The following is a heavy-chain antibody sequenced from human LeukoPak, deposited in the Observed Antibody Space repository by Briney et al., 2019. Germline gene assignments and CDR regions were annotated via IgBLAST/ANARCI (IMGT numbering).Heavy chain of an antibody. CDR1: GGTFSSYA. Sequence: SVKVSCKASGGTFSSYAISWVRQAPGQGLEWMGGIIPIFGTANYPQKFQGRVTITTDESTSTAYMELGSLRSEDTAVYYCARTSIVGARFDPWGQGTLVTVSS. CDR3: ARTSIVGARFDP. D-gene: IGHD1-26*01. V-gene: IGHV1-69*05. CDR2: IIPIFGTA. J-gene: IGHJ5*02.